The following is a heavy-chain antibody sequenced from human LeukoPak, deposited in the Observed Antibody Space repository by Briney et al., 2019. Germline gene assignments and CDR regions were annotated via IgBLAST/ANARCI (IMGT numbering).Heavy chain of an antibody. CDR2: INPSGGST. CDR1: GYTFTGYY. V-gene: IGHV1-46*01. J-gene: IGHJ4*02. CDR3: ARDWAVNSSFDY. D-gene: IGHD4-17*01. Sequence: ASVKVSCKASGYTFTGYYMHWVRQAPGQGLEWMGIINPSGGSTSYAQKFQGRVTMTRDMSTSTVYMELSSLRSEDTAVYYCARDWAVNSSFDYWGQGTLVTVSS.